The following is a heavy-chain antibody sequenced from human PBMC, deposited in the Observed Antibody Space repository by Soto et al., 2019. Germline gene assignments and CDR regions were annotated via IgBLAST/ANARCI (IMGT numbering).Heavy chain of an antibody. CDR2: MNPNSGNT. Sequence: GASVKVSCKASGYTFTSYGINWVRQATGQGLEWMGWMNPNSGNTGYAQKFQGRVTMTRNTSISTAYMELSSLRSEDTAVYYCARGGSGSYYKVDLGRFDYWGQGTLVTVSS. V-gene: IGHV1-8*01. J-gene: IGHJ4*02. D-gene: IGHD3-10*01. CDR1: GYTFTSYG. CDR3: ARGGSGSYYKVDLGRFDY.